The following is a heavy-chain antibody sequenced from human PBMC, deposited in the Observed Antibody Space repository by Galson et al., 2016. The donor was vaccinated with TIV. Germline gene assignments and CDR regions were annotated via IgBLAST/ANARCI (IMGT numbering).Heavy chain of an antibody. J-gene: IGHJ6*03. D-gene: IGHD2-2*02. CDR1: GFTFSTYN. CDR3: ARGKRIVTPAIGEYYNMDV. Sequence: SLRLSCAASGFTFSTYNMNWVRQAPGRGLEWVSSISSGSTYIYYADSVKGRFTISRDNAKNSLYLQINSLSSDDTALYYCARGKRIVTPAIGEYYNMDVWGKGTTVIVSS. CDR2: ISSGSTYI. V-gene: IGHV3-21*06.